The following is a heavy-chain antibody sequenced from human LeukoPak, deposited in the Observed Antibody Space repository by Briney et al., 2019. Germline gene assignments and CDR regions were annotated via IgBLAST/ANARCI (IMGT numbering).Heavy chain of an antibody. J-gene: IGHJ6*03. D-gene: IGHD4-11*01. CDR1: GFTFSSYA. V-gene: IGHV3-30*02. CDR2: IRYDGSNK. CDR3: AKLDYSNYYYYMDV. Sequence: GGSLRLSCAASGFTFSSYAMHWVRQAPGKGLEWVAFIRYDGSNKYYADSVKGRFTISRDNSKNTLYLQMNSLRAEDTAVYYCAKLDYSNYYYYMDVWGKGTTVTVSS.